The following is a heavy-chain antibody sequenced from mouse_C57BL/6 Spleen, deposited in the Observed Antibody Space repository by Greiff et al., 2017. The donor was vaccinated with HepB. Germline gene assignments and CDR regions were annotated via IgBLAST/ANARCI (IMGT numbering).Heavy chain of an antibody. Sequence: VQLQQSGAELARPGASVKLPCKASGYTFTSYGISWVKQRTGQGLEWIGEIYPRSGNTYYNEKFKGKATLTADKSSSTAYMELRSLTSEDSAVYFCARLDYYGSSYEAMDYWGQGTSVTVSS. J-gene: IGHJ4*01. D-gene: IGHD1-1*01. CDR2: IYPRSGNT. CDR3: ARLDYYGSSYEAMDY. CDR1: GYTFTSYG. V-gene: IGHV1-81*01.